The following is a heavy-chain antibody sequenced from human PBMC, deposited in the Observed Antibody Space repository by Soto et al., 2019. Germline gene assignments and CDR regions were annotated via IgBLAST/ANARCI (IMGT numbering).Heavy chain of an antibody. Sequence: ASVKVSCKASGYTVTSYAMHWVRQAPGQRLEWMGWINAGNGNTKYSQKFQGRVTITRDTSASTAYMELSSLRSEDTAVYYCARTPPYYYDSSGYYHPWGQGTLVTVSS. CDR3: ARTPPYYYDSSGYYHP. V-gene: IGHV1-3*01. D-gene: IGHD3-22*01. CDR2: INAGNGNT. J-gene: IGHJ4*02. CDR1: GYTVTSYA.